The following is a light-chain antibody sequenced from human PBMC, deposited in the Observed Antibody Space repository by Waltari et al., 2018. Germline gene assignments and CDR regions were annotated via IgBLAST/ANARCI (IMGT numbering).Light chain of an antibody. Sequence: QLVLTQSPSASASLGASVKLTCTLSSGHSSNVIAWHQQQPEKGPRYLMKVNSDGSHSKGDEIPDRFSGCSSGAERYLTNSSLQSEDEADYYCQTGGHGTWVFGGGTKLTVL. CDR1: SGHSSNV. J-gene: IGLJ3*02. CDR3: QTGGHGTWV. V-gene: IGLV4-69*01. CDR2: VNSDGSH.